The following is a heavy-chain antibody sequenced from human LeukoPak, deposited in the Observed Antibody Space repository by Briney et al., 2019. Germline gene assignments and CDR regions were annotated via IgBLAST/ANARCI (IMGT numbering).Heavy chain of an antibody. CDR3: VHSSLATNGMDV. CDR2: IFWNDDK. Sequence: SGPTLVKPTQTLTLTCTFSGFSFSDTGECVGWIRQPPGEALEWLALIFWNDDKFYNASLKSRLSITEDTSKNQVILTMTTLDPIDTATYYCVHSSLATNGMDVWGQGAAVTVSS. V-gene: IGHV2-5*01. J-gene: IGHJ6*02. CDR1: GFSFSDTGEC.